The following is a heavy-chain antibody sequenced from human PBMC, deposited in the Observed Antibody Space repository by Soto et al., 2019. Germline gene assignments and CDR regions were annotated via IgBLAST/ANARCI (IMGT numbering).Heavy chain of an antibody. CDR3: AKVKTIAPAADYNGMDV. J-gene: IGHJ6*02. CDR1: GFTLRNYG. V-gene: IGHV3-30*18. Sequence: PVGSLRLSCAASGFTLRNYGMHWVRQAPGKGLEWMAVISSDGSNKYLADSVKGRFTISRDNSKNTLYLQMDSLRSEDTAVYYCAKVKTIAPAADYNGMDVWGRGTTVTVSS. D-gene: IGHD6-25*01. CDR2: ISSDGSNK.